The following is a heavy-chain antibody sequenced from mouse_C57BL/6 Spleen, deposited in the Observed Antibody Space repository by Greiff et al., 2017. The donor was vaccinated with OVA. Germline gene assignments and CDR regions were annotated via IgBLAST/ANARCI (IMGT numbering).Heavy chain of an antibody. CDR2: ISSGSSTI. CDR1: GFTFSDYG. V-gene: IGHV5-17*01. CDR3: ASQMVTTEYYYAVDY. J-gene: IGHJ4*01. D-gene: IGHD2-3*01. Sequence: EVQLVESGGGLVKPGGSLKLSCAASGFTFSDYGMHWVRQAPEKGLEWVAYISSGSSTIYYADTVKGRFTISRDNAKSTLFLQMTSLKSEDTAMYYCASQMVTTEYYYAVDYWGQGTSVTVSS.